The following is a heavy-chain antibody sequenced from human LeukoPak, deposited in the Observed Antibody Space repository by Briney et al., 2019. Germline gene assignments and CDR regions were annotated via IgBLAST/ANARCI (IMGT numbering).Heavy chain of an antibody. D-gene: IGHD6-13*01. J-gene: IGHJ5*02. CDR2: ISSSCSTI. CDR3: ARDHPGASSSWYGGWFDP. CDR1: GFTFSSYS. Sequence: GGSLRLSCAASGFTFSSYSMNWVRQAPGKGLEWVSYISSSCSTIYYADSVKGRFTISRDNAKNSLYLQMNSLRAEDTAVYYCARDHPGASSSWYGGWFDPWGQGTLVTVSS. V-gene: IGHV3-48*04.